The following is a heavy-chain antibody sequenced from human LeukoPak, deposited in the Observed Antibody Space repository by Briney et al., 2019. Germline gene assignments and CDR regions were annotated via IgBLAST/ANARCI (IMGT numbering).Heavy chain of an antibody. Sequence: GGSLRLSCAASGFTFSSYWMSWVRQAPGKGLEWVANIKQDGSEKYYVDSVKGRFTISRDNAKNPLYLQMNSLRAEDTAVYYCAREAVRGVMGYWFDPWGQGTLVTVSS. CDR1: GFTFSSYW. CDR3: AREAVRGVMGYWFDP. J-gene: IGHJ5*02. CDR2: IKQDGSEK. V-gene: IGHV3-7*01. D-gene: IGHD3-10*01.